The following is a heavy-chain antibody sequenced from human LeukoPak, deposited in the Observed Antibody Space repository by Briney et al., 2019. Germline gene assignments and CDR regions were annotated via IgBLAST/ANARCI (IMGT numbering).Heavy chain of an antibody. V-gene: IGHV3-7*05. D-gene: IGHD1-26*01. Sequence: GGSLRLSCAASGFTFSNYCMSCVRQAPGKGLEWVGNINEDGSVKYYVDSVKGRFTISRDNAKNSLYLQMNSLRAEDTAVYYCARDLGASQHLSWFGPWGQGTLVTVSS. CDR2: INEDGSVK. CDR3: ARDLGASQHLSWFGP. CDR1: GFTFSNYC. J-gene: IGHJ5*02.